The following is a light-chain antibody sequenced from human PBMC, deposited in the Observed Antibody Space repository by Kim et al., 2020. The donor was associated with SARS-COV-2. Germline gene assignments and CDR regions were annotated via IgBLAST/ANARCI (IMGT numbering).Light chain of an antibody. Sequence: GQRVTIAWSGSSSNIGSNYVYWYQQFPGTAPKILSYRNNQRPSGVPDRFSGSKSGTSASLAISGLRSEDEADYYCAAWDDSLSGVLFGGGTQLTVL. CDR1: SSNIGSNY. J-gene: IGLJ2*01. V-gene: IGLV1-47*01. CDR2: RNN. CDR3: AAWDDSLSGVL.